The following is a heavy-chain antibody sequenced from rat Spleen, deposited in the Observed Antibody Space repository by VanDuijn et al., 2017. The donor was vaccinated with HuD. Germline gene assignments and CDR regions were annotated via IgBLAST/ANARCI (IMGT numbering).Heavy chain of an antibody. CDR2: ISTGGGNT. CDR1: GFTFSNYV. D-gene: IGHD1-6*01. J-gene: IGHJ1*01. V-gene: IGHV5S23*01. Sequence: EVQLVESGGGLVQPGRSLKLSCAASGFTFSNYVMAWVRQAPTKGLEWVASISTGGGNTYYRDSVKGRFTISRDNAKNTLYLQMDSLRSEDTATYYCAKDMYTTDYWVYWYFDFWGPGTMVTVSS. CDR3: AKDMYTTDYWVYWYFDF.